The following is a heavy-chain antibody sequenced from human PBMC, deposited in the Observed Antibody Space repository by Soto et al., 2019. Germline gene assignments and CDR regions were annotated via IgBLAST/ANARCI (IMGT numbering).Heavy chain of an antibody. CDR3: GKARVIDFLSGFSCTNYYLMAV. CDR2: ISYDGSNK. D-gene: IGHD3-3*01. Sequence: GGSLRLSCAASGFTFSSYGMHWVRQAPGKGLEWVAVISYDGSNKYYADSVKGRFTISRDNSKNTLYLQMNSLRAEDTAVYYCGKARVIDFLSGFSCTNYYLMAVRGQ. CDR1: GFTFSSYG. J-gene: IGHJ6*02. V-gene: IGHV3-30*18.